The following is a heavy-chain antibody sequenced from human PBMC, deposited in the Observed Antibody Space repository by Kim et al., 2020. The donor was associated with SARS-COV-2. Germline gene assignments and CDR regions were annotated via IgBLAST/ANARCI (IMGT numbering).Heavy chain of an antibody. D-gene: IGHD6-19*01. CDR3: ARVGIAVS. CDR2: SGST. J-gene: IGHJ5*02. Sequence: SGSTNSTPSLKSRVTISVATSKNQFSLKLSSVTAADTAVYYCARVGIAVSCGQGTLVTVSS. V-gene: IGHV4-34*01.